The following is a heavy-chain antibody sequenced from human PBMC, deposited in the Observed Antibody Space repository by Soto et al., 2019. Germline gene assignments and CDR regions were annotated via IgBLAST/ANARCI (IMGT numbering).Heavy chain of an antibody. Sequence: EVRLVQSGGGLVQLGGSLRLSCAGSGFTFRDFDMQWVRQVTGKGLEWVSTIGTTDDPYYADSVKGRFTISREDAENSLYLQMNNLRAEDTAVYFCARSLGRGARPLRHSDVWGRGTMVSVSS. V-gene: IGHV3-13*05. D-gene: IGHD6-6*01. CDR3: ARSLGRGARPLRHSDV. CDR1: GFTFRDFD. CDR2: IGTTDDP. J-gene: IGHJ3*01.